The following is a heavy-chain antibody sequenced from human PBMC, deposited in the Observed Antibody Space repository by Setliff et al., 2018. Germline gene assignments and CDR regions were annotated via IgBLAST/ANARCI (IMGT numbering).Heavy chain of an antibody. CDR3: VRALAYYYMDV. CDR2: INWNGGSI. Sequence: GGSLRLSCAASGFTFDDYAMTWVRQAPGKGLEWVSGINWNGGSIGYADSVKGRFTISRDNAKNSLYLQMNSLRAEDTAIYYCVRALAYYYMDVWGKGTTVTVSS. CDR1: GFTFDDYA. J-gene: IGHJ6*03. V-gene: IGHV3-20*04.